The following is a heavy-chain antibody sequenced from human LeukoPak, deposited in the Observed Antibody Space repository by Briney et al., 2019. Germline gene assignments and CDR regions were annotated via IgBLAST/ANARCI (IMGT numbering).Heavy chain of an antibody. D-gene: IGHD1-26*01. CDR1: GYTFTSYG. CDR2: ISAYNGNT. Sequence: ASVKVSCKASGYTFTSYGISWVRQAPGQGLEWMGWISAYNGNTNYARKLQGRVTITRDTSASTAYMEVSSLRSEDTAVYYCARVRWELPELDYWGQGTLVTVSS. CDR3: ARVRWELPELDY. J-gene: IGHJ4*02. V-gene: IGHV1-18*01.